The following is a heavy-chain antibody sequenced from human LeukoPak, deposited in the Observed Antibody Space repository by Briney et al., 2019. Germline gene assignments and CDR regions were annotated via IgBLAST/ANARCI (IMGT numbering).Heavy chain of an antibody. CDR2: IKQDGSEK. CDR3: ARAVAGHFDY. CDR1: GFTFSSYW. D-gene: IGHD6-19*01. Sequence: GGSLRLSCAVSGFTFSSYWMSWVRQAPGKGLEWVANIKQDGSEKYYVDSVKGRFTISRDNAKNSLYLQMNSLRAEDTAVYYCARAVAGHFDYWGQGTLVTVSS. J-gene: IGHJ4*02. V-gene: IGHV3-7*01.